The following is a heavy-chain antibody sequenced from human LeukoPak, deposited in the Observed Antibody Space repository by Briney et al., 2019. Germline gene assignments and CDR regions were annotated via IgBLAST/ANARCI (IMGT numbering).Heavy chain of an antibody. J-gene: IGHJ4*02. D-gene: IGHD3-10*01. CDR1: GASISHFY. V-gene: IGHV4-4*09. Sequence: SETLSLTCTVSGASISHFYWIWIRQTPEKGLEWMGHIHPTGGSTPYPSLRSRLTLSMDTSRNQLSLKLTSVTAADTAVYFCTRLGSYHDFWGQGALVSVSS. CDR3: TRLGSYHDF. CDR2: IHPTGGS.